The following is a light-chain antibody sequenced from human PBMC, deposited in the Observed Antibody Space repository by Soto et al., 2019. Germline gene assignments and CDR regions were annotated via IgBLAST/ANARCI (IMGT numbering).Light chain of an antibody. CDR3: QQHYSTPRT. CDR2: WAS. CDR1: QSVLYSSNNKNY. Sequence: DIVMTQSPDSLAVSLGERATINCKSSQSVLYSSNNKNYLAWYQQKPGRPPKLLIYWASTRESGVPDRFSGSGSGTDFTLTIRSLQAEDVAVYYCQQHYSTPRTFGQGTKVELK. J-gene: IGKJ1*01. V-gene: IGKV4-1*01.